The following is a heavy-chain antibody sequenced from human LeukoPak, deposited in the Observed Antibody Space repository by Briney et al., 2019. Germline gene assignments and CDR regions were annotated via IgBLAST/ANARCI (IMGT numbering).Heavy chain of an antibody. CDR3: AELGIAMIGGV. V-gene: IGHV3-48*04. D-gene: IGHD3-10*02. J-gene: IGHJ6*04. CDR2: ISSSGSTI. Sequence: GGPLRLSCAASGFTFSSYWMNWVRQAPGKGLEWVSYISSSGSTIYYADSVKGRFTISRDNAKNSLYLQMNSLRAEDTAVYYCAELGIAMIGGVWGKGTTVTISS. CDR1: GFTFSSYW.